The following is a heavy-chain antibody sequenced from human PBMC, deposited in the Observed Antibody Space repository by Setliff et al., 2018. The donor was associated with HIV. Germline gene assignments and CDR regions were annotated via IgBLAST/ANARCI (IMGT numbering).Heavy chain of an antibody. V-gene: IGHV1-3*01. Sequence: ASVKVSCKASGYTFSNYAMHWVRQAPGQRLEWMGWINAGNGNTKYSRKFQGRVTITRDTSASTAYMELSRLRSDDTAVYYCARAQGYCSSTSCYFQDLFDPWGQGTLVTVSS. J-gene: IGHJ5*02. CDR1: GYTFSNYA. CDR2: INAGNGNT. CDR3: ARAQGYCSSTSCYFQDLFDP. D-gene: IGHD2-2*01.